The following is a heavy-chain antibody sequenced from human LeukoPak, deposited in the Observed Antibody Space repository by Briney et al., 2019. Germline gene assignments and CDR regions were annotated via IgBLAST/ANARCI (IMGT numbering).Heavy chain of an antibody. Sequence: GGSLRLSCAASGFTFSSYEMNWVRRAPGKGLEWVSYISSSGSTIYYADSVKGRFTISRDNAKNSLYLQMNSLRAEDTAVYYCARLIVPAAHSYYYYGMDVWGKGTTVTVSS. D-gene: IGHD2-2*01. V-gene: IGHV3-48*03. CDR3: ARLIVPAAHSYYYYGMDV. J-gene: IGHJ6*04. CDR1: GFTFSSYE. CDR2: ISSSGSTI.